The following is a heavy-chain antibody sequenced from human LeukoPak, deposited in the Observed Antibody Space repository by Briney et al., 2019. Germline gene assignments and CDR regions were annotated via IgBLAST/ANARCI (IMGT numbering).Heavy chain of an antibody. J-gene: IGHJ4*02. CDR3: AREDNSGSYYGRTVDY. Sequence: ASVKVSCKASGYTFTNYGISWVRQAPGQGLEWMGWISTYNGNSNYAQKLQDRVTMTTDTSTTTAYMELSRLRSDDTAVYYCAREDNSGSYYGRTVDYWGQGTLVTVSS. D-gene: IGHD1-26*01. V-gene: IGHV1-18*01. CDR1: GYTFTNYG. CDR2: ISTYNGNS.